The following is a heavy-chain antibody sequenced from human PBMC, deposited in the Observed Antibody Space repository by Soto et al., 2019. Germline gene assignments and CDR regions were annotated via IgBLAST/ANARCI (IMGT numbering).Heavy chain of an antibody. Sequence: PSETLSLTCTVSGGSIISYYWSWIRQPPGKGLEWIGYIYYSGSTNYNPSLKSRVTISVDTSKNQFSLKLSSVTAADTAVYYCARDGHNSSGWYPYFDYWGQGTLVTVSS. CDR3: ARDGHNSSGWYPYFDY. J-gene: IGHJ4*02. D-gene: IGHD6-19*01. CDR2: IYYSGST. CDR1: GGSIISYY. V-gene: IGHV4-59*01.